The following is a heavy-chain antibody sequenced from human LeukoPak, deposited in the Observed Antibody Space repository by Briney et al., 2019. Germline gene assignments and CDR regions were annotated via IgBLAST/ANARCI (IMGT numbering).Heavy chain of an antibody. J-gene: IGHJ5*02. CDR1: GYTFTSYD. Sequence: ASVNVSCKASGYTFTSYDINWVRQAPGQGLEWMGWMNPTSGHTGYVQKFQGRITITRDTSVSTAYMELNSLTSEHTAVYYCARSPVGVRKKHDLWGQGTLVIVS. V-gene: IGHV1-8*01. D-gene: IGHD3-10*01. CDR3: ARSPVGVRKKHDL. CDR2: MNPTSGHT.